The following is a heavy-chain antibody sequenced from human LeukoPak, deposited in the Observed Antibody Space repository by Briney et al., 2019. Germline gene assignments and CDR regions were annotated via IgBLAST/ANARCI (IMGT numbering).Heavy chain of an antibody. V-gene: IGHV1-2*02. J-gene: IGHJ4*02. D-gene: IGHD1-14*01. CDR1: GYTFTGYY. CDR2: INPDSGVT. CDR3: ARSRNNHFDY. Sequence: ASVKVSCKASGYTFTGYYMHWVRQAPGQGLEWMGWINPDSGVTHYAQSFQGRVTMTRDTSISTAYMELSRLRSDDTAVYYRARSRNNHFDYWGQGTLVTVSS.